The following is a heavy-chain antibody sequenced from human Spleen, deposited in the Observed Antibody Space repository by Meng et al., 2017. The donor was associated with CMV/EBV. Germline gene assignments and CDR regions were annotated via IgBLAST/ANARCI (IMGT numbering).Heavy chain of an antibody. J-gene: IGHJ4*02. CDR1: GGSVSNGNNY. Sequence: SGGSVSNGNNYWGWSRQPPGEGLEWIGYIFYRGYTNYNPSLKSRVTISVDTSKNQFSLNLTSVTVADTAIYYCARDNVTAAGMLDYWGQGTLVTVSS. V-gene: IGHV4-61*01. CDR2: IFYRGYT. D-gene: IGHD6-13*01. CDR3: ARDNVTAAGMLDY.